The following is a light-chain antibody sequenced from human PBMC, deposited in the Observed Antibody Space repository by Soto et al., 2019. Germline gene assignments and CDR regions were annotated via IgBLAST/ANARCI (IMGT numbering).Light chain of an antibody. Sequence: EIVLTQYPATLSLSPGERATLSCRTSQTIRGLLNWYQQRPGKAPRILIYDTSNRATDIPARLSGSGSGTDFSLTIGSLDNEDCGVYFCPQPHDWPITFGQGT. CDR3: PQPHDWPIT. V-gene: IGKV3-11*01. J-gene: IGKJ1*01. CDR1: QTIRGL. CDR2: DTS.